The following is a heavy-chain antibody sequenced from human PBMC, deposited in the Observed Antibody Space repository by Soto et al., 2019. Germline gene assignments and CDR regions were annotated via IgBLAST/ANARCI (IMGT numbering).Heavy chain of an antibody. CDR3: ARGFVDDVSDY. CDR1: GYTFTSYD. D-gene: IGHD2-21*01. V-gene: IGHV1-8*01. Sequence: ASVKVSCKASGYTFTSYDINWVRQATGQGLEWMGWMNPNSGNTGYAQKFQGRVTMTRNTSITTAYMELSGLRSEDTAVYYCARGFVDDVSDYWCQGILVNVSS. J-gene: IGHJ4*02. CDR2: MNPNSGNT.